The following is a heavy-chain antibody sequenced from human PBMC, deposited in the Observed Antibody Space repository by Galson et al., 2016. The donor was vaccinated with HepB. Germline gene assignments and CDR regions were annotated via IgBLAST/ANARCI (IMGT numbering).Heavy chain of an antibody. D-gene: IGHD4-11*01. J-gene: IGHJ6*04. CDR3: AREVTTVTTNFGLAV. CDR2: ISWNGEDK. V-gene: IGHV3-20*04. CDR1: GLRFSDLW. Sequence: SLRLSCAVSGLRFSDLWMDWVRQAPGKGLEWVATISWNGEDKNYADSLGGRFTISRDNARDSLFLQMNNMRGEDTAMYFCAREVTTVTTNFGLAVWGEGAAVTVSS.